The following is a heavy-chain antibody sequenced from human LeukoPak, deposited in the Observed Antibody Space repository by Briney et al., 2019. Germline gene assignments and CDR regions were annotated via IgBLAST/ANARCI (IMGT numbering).Heavy chain of an antibody. J-gene: IGHJ4*02. Sequence: GGSLRLSCAASGFTFSSYWMHWVRQAPGKGLVWVSRIYSDGSSTNYADSVKGRFTISRDNSKNTLYLQMNSLRAEDTAVYYCAGALDGSGSRSFDYWGQGTLVTVSS. V-gene: IGHV3-74*01. D-gene: IGHD3-10*01. CDR2: IYSDGSST. CDR3: AGALDGSGSRSFDY. CDR1: GFTFSSYW.